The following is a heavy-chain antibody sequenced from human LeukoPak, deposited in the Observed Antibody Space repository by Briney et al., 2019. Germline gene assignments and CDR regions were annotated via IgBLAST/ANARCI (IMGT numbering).Heavy chain of an antibody. Sequence: GGSLRLSCAVSGFTFRSYEMNWVRQAPGRGLEWVSYISSSGGNIYYADSVKGRFTISRDNAKNSLYVQMNSLRAEDTAVYYCARGGYYDSSGYYYVGYFHHWGQGTLVTVSS. J-gene: IGHJ1*01. V-gene: IGHV3-48*03. CDR2: ISSSGGNI. D-gene: IGHD3-22*01. CDR1: GFTFRSYE. CDR3: ARGGYYDSSGYYYVGYFHH.